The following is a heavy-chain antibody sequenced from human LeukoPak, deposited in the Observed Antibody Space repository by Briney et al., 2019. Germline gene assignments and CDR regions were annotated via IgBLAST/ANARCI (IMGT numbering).Heavy chain of an antibody. CDR3: ARERDSSGYPSYYMDV. CDR2: INPNSGGT. Sequence: ASVKVSCKASGYTFTGYYMHWVRQAPGQGLEWMGWINPNSGGTNYAQKFQGRVTMTRDTSISTAYMELSRLRSDDTAVYYCARERDSSGYPSYYMDVWGKGTTVTISS. V-gene: IGHV1-2*02. D-gene: IGHD3-22*01. J-gene: IGHJ6*03. CDR1: GYTFTGYY.